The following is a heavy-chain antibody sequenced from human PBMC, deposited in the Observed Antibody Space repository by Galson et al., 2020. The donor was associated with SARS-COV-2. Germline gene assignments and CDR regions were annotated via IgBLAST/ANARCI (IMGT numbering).Heavy chain of an antibody. Sequence: QLGESLKISCAASGFTFSSYAMHWVRQAPGKGLEWVAVISYDGSNKYYADSVKGRFTISRDNSKNTLYLQMNSLRAEDTAVYYCARDLGSYFDYWGQGTLVTVSS. CDR2: ISYDGSNK. J-gene: IGHJ4*02. CDR1: GFTFSSYA. V-gene: IGHV3-30*04. CDR3: ARDLGSYFDY.